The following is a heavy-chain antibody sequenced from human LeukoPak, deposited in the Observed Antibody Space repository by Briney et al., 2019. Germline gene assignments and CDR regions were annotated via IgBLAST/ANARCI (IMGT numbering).Heavy chain of an antibody. CDR2: TYYRSKWYY. CDR3: ARENDYTDYGLEYYWFDP. D-gene: IGHD4-11*01. Sequence: SQTLSLTCAISGDSVSSNSAAWNWIRQSPSRGLEWLGRTYYRSKWYYDYAISVKSRITISPDTSKNHFSLQLNSVTPEDTAVYYCARENDYTDYGLEYYWFDPWGQGTLVTVSS. J-gene: IGHJ5*02. V-gene: IGHV6-1*01. CDR1: GDSVSSNSAA.